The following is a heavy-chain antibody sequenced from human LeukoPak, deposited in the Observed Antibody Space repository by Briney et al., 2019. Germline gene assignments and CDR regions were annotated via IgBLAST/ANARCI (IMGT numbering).Heavy chain of an antibody. Sequence: PSETLSLTCAVSGGSISSGGYSWSWIRQPPGTGLEWIGYIYYSGSTYYNPSLKSRVTLSVDTSTNHFSLNIKSVTAADTAMYYCARGRRIVVLPGRGYFDLWGRGTLVTVSS. CDR2: IYYSGST. D-gene: IGHD4/OR15-4a*01. CDR1: GGSISSGGYS. CDR3: ARGRRIVVLPGRGYFDL. V-gene: IGHV4-30-4*07. J-gene: IGHJ2*01.